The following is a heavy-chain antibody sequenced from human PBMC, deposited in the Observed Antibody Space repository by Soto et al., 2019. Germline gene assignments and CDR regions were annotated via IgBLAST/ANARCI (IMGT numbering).Heavy chain of an antibody. CDR3: ARDSGSYYLFDY. CDR1: GVSISSGGYH. V-gene: IGHV4-31*03. D-gene: IGHD1-26*01. CDR2: IYYSGSA. Sequence: TLSLTCRVSGVSISSGGYHWSWIRQHPGKGLEWIGYIYYSGSAYYNPSLKSRVTISVDTSKNQFSLKLSSVTAADTAVYYCARDSGSYYLFDYWGQGTLVTVYS. J-gene: IGHJ4*02.